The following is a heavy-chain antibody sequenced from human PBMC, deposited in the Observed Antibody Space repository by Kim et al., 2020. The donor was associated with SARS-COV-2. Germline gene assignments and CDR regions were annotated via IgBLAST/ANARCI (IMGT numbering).Heavy chain of an antibody. V-gene: IGHV7-4-1*02. CDR3: ARDLYSRLRGWFDP. D-gene: IGHD4-17*01. Sequence: AQGFTGRFVFSLDTSVSTAYLQISSLKAEDTAVYYCARDLYSRLRGWFDPWGQGTLVTVSS. J-gene: IGHJ5*02.